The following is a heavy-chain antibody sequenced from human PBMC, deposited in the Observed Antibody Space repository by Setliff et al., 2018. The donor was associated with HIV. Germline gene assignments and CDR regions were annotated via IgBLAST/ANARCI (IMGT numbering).Heavy chain of an antibody. V-gene: IGHV4-59*01. CDR3: ARSPGVDTNMAFDY. Sequence: SSETLSLTCSVSGGSFSGYYWSWIRQPPGKGLEWIGYIYIYNSGSTNYNPSLTSRVTISVDTSRNQFSLKLTSVTAADTAIYYCARSPGVDTNMAFDYWGQGILVTVSS. J-gene: IGHJ4*02. CDR2: IYIYNSGST. D-gene: IGHD5-18*01. CDR1: GGSFSGYY.